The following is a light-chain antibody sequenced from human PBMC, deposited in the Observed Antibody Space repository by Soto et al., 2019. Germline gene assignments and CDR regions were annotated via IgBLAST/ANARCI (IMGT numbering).Light chain of an antibody. CDR3: QQYNVYPLT. CDR1: QDINSW. CDR2: AAS. Sequence: DVQMTQSPSSLSASVGDRVTITCRASQDINSWLAWYQHKPGQAPKSLIYAASSLQTGVPSRFSGSESGTDFTLTISSLQPEDSATYYCQQYNVYPLTFGGGTKVEIK. V-gene: IGKV1D-16*01. J-gene: IGKJ4*02.